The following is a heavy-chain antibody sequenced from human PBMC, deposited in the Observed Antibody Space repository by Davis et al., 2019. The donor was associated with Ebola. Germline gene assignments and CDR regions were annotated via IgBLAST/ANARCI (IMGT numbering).Heavy chain of an antibody. CDR3: AKETAPFVYQYGMDV. CDR2: VSLDGTNK. V-gene: IGHV3-30*18. CDR1: GFMFSTYG. Sequence: PGGSLRLSCAASGFMFSTYGMHWVRQAPGKGLEWVSVVSLDGTNKNYADSVKGRFTISRDNSKNTLYLQMNSLRAEDTAVYYCAKETAPFVYQYGMDVWGQGTTVTVSS. J-gene: IGHJ6*02. D-gene: IGHD2-2*02.